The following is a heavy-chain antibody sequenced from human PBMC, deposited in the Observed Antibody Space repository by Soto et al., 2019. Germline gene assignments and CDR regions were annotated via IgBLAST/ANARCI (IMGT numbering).Heavy chain of an antibody. J-gene: IGHJ4*02. CDR2: ISYDGSNK. D-gene: IGHD1-1*01. CDR3: AKDLSLQPTTDY. Sequence: QVQLVESGGGVVQPGRSLRLSCAASGFTFSSYGLHWVRQAPGKGLEWVAVISYDGSNKYYADSVKGRFTISRDNSKNTLYLQMNSLRAEDTAVYYCAKDLSLQPTTDYWGQGTLVTVSS. V-gene: IGHV3-30*18. CDR1: GFTFSSYG.